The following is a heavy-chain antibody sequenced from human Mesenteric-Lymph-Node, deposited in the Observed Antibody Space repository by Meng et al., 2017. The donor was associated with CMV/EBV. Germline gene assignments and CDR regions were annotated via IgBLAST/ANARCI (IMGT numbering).Heavy chain of an antibody. Sequence: CTVSSGSISSSRYYWGWIRQPPGKGLEWIGSIYYSGSTYYNSSLKSRVTISVDTSKNQFSLKLSSVTAADTAVYYCARLPVNDAFDIWGQGTMVTVSS. CDR3: ARLPVNDAFDI. D-gene: IGHD3-22*01. J-gene: IGHJ3*02. CDR1: SGSISSSRYY. CDR2: IYYSGST. V-gene: IGHV4-39*01.